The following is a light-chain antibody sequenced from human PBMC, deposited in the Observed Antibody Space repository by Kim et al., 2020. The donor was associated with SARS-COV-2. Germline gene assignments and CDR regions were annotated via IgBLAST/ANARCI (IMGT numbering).Light chain of an antibody. CDR3: AAWDDSLNGFYV. CDR2: NNN. CDR1: SSNIGRNT. J-gene: IGLJ1*01. Sequence: QSVLTQPPSASGTPGQRVTISCSGSSSNIGRNTVNWYQQLPGTTPKLLIYNNNQRPSGVPDRFSGSKSGTSASLAISGLQSEDEADYYCAAWDDSLNGFYVFGAGTKVTVL. V-gene: IGLV1-44*01.